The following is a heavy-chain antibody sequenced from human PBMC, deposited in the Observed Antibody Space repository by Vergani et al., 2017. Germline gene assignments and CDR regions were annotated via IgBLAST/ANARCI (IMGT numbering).Heavy chain of an antibody. CDR2: ISSSSSYI. CDR1: GFTFSSYS. J-gene: IGHJ3*02. V-gene: IGHV3-21*01. CDR3: AKDKWKREEHAFDI. Sequence: EVQLVESGGGLVKPGGSLRLSCAASGFTFSSYSMNWVRQAPGKGLEWVSSISSSSSYIYYADSVKGRFTISRDNAKNSLYLQMNSLRAEDTAVYYCAKDKWKREEHAFDIWGQGTMVTVSS. D-gene: IGHD1-20*01.